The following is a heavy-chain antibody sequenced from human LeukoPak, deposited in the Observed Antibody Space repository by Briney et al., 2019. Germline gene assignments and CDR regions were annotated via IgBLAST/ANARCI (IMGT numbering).Heavy chain of an antibody. CDR1: GFTFSGSA. V-gene: IGHV3-73*01. CDR2: IRSKANSYAT. J-gene: IGHJ4*02. D-gene: IGHD4-23*01. CDR3: TRLVFGGNGNDY. Sequence: GGSLRHSCAASGFTFSGSAMHWVRQASGKGLEWVGRIRSKANSYATAYAASVKGRFTISRDDSKNTAYLQMNSLKTEDTAVYYSTRLVFGGNGNDYWGQGTLVTVSS.